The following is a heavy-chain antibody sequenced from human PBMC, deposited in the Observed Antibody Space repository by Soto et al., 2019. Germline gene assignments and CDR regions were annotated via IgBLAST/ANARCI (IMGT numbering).Heavy chain of an antibody. J-gene: IGHJ5*02. D-gene: IGHD2-2*01. CDR3: ARGYCTTTICDPWFDP. CDR1: GYAFTSYW. CDR2: IYPGDSDT. V-gene: IGHV5-51*01. Sequence: GESLKISCTASGYAFTSYWIAWVRQIPGKGLEWMGIIYPGDSDTRYSPSFQGQVTISVDKSITTAYLQWCSLKASDTAMYYCARGYCTTTICDPWFDPWGQGTLVTV.